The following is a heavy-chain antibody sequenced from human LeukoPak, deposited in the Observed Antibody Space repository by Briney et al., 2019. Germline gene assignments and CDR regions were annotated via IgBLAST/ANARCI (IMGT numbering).Heavy chain of an antibody. CDR1: GYTFTGYY. CDR3: SRVDSTGYYRGRGPIDY. Sequence: ASVKVSCKTSGYTFTGYYIYWVRQAPGQGLEWMGWINPNSGGTNYPQKFQGRVTMTRDTSISTAYMDLTRLRSDDTAVYYCSRVDSTGYYRGRGPIDYWGQGTLVTVSS. CDR2: INPNSGGT. V-gene: IGHV1-2*02. D-gene: IGHD3-22*01. J-gene: IGHJ4*02.